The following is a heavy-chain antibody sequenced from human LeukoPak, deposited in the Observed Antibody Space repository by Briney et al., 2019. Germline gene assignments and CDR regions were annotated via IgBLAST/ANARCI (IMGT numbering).Heavy chain of an antibody. CDR3: TTGWTGTLDF. Sequence: GSLRLSCAASGFTFRNAWMSWVRQAPGKGLEWVGRIKSETDGGTTDYAAPVKGRFTISRDDSKNTLFLQMNSLKTEDTAVYYCTTGWTGTLDFWGQGTLVTVSS. CDR2: IKSETDGGTT. D-gene: IGHD1-7*01. J-gene: IGHJ4*02. V-gene: IGHV3-15*01. CDR1: GFTFRNAW.